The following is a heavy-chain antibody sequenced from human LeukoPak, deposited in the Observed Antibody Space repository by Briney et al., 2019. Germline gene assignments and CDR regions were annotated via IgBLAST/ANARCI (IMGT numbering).Heavy chain of an antibody. Sequence: PGRSLRLSCAASGFTFDDYAMHWVRQGPGKGLEWVSGISWNSGSIVYAGSVKGRFTISRDNAKNSLYLQMDTLRPEDTALYYCATDSMLVSGSGSYFDYWGQGTLVTVSS. V-gene: IGHV3-9*01. D-gene: IGHD3-10*01. CDR2: ISWNSGSI. CDR1: GFTFDDYA. J-gene: IGHJ4*02. CDR3: ATDSMLVSGSGSYFDY.